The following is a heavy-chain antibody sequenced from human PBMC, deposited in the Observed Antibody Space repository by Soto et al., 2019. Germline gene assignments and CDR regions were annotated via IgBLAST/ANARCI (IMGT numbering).Heavy chain of an antibody. D-gene: IGHD6-13*01. CDR1: GYTFTSYD. V-gene: IGHV1-8*01. CDR3: ASYSSSWHGRGVGMDV. CDR2: MNPNSGNT. J-gene: IGHJ6*02. Sequence: ASVKVSCKASGYTFTSYDINWVRQATGQGLEWMGWMNPNSGNTGYAQKFQGRVTMTRNTSISTAYMELSSLRSEDTAVYYCASYSSSWHGRGVGMDVWGQGTTVTVSS.